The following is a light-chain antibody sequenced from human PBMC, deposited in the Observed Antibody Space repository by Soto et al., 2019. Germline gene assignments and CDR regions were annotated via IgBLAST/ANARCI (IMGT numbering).Light chain of an antibody. J-gene: IGKJ5*01. V-gene: IGKV3-20*01. CDR1: QSVNSR. CDR2: GAS. CDR3: QHYGRSPIT. Sequence: EIVLAQSPVTLCWSPGERATLSCRASQSVNSRLAWYQHKPGQAPRLLISGASSRATGIPDRFSGSGSATDFTLTISRLEPEDFALYYCQHYGRSPITFGQGTRLEIK.